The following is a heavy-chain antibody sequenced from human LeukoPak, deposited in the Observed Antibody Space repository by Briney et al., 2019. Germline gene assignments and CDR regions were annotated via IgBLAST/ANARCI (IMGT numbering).Heavy chain of an antibody. CDR2: ISLNSGNI. J-gene: IGHJ4*02. D-gene: IGHD3-16*01. CDR3: AKDIRTWASGVFDY. CDR1: GFNFDDYA. Sequence: GGSLRLSCAASGFNFDDYAIHWVRRAPGKGLEWVSGISLNSGNIDYADSVKGRFTISRDNAKNSLYLQMNSLRTEDTALYYCAKDIRTWASGVFDYWGQGTLVTVSS. V-gene: IGHV3-9*01.